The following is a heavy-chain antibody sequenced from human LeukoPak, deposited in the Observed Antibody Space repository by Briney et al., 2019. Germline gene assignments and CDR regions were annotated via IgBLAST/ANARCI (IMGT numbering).Heavy chain of an antibody. CDR2: ISYDGSNK. J-gene: IGHJ5*02. V-gene: IGHV3-30-3*01. CDR1: GFTFSSYA. Sequence: AGGSLRLSCAASGFTFSSYAMHWVRQAPGKGLEWVAVISYDGSNKYYADSVKGRFTISRDNSKNTLYLQMNSLRAEDTAVYYCARARGLLWFGEFHTWGQGTLVTVSS. CDR3: ARARGLLWFGEFHT. D-gene: IGHD3-10*01.